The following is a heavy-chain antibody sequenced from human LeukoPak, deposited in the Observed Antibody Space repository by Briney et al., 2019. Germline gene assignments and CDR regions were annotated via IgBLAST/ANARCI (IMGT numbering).Heavy chain of an antibody. CDR1: GLAFSSYS. D-gene: IGHD6-13*01. CDR3: ARATYVSWSLSLGY. J-gene: IGHJ4*02. Sequence: GGSLRLSCAASGLAFSSYSMNWVRQAAGKGLEGVGNIGEDGSEKRYVDSVKGRFSITRDNAKNSLYLQMSSLRAEDTAVYYCARATYVSWSLSLGYWGQGTLVTVSS. V-gene: IGHV3-7*03. CDR2: IGEDGSEK.